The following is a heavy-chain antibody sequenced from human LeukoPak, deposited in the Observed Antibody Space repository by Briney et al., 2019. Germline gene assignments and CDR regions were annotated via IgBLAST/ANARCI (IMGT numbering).Heavy chain of an antibody. Sequence: GRSLRLSCAASGFTFSSYAMHWVRQAPGKGLEWVAVISYDGSNRYYADSVKGRFTISRDNSKNTLYLQMNSLRAEDTAVYYCARDLTTAGSYWGQGTLVTVSS. CDR1: GFTFSSYA. D-gene: IGHD4-17*01. CDR3: ARDLTTAGSY. V-gene: IGHV3-30-3*01. CDR2: ISYDGSNR. J-gene: IGHJ4*02.